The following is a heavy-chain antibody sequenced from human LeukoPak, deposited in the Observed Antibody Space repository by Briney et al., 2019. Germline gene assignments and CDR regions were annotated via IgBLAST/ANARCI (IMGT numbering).Heavy chain of an antibody. D-gene: IGHD6-19*01. CDR3: ARGNIAVAGLFDY. V-gene: IGHV4-31*03. CDR1: GGSISSGGYY. J-gene: IGHJ4*02. Sequence: PSQTLSLTCTVSGGSISSGGYYWSWIRQHPGKGLEWIGYIYFSGSTYYNPSLKSRVTISVDKSKNQFSLKLSSVTAADTAVYYCARGNIAVAGLFDYWGQGTLVTVSS. CDR2: IYFSGST.